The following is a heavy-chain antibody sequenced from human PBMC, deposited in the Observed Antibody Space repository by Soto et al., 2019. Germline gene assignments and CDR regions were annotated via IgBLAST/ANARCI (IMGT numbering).Heavy chain of an antibody. CDR2: ISWNSGSI. Sequence: GGSLRLSCASSGITFSSYAMSLVRQAPGKGLEWVSGISWNSGSIGYADSVKGRFTISRDNAKNSLYLQMNSLRAEDTALYYCAKDISSVTTNFDYWGQGTLVTVSS. V-gene: IGHV3-9*01. CDR3: AKDISSVTTNFDY. J-gene: IGHJ4*02. CDR1: GITFSSYA. D-gene: IGHD4-17*01.